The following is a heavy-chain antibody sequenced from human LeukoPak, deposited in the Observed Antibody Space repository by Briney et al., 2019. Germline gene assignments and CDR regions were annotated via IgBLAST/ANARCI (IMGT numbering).Heavy chain of an antibody. J-gene: IGHJ4*02. Sequence: PSETLSLTCTVSGGSISSYYWTWIRQPPGKGLGLEWIGYIYYSGRTNYNPSLKSRVTISIDTSKNQFSLKLSSVTAADTAVYYCARHSSRYCSSTSCYTPPFDYWGQGTLVTVSS. CDR2: IYYSGRT. CDR1: GGSISSYY. D-gene: IGHD2-2*02. V-gene: IGHV4-59*08. CDR3: ARHSSRYCSSTSCYTPPFDY.